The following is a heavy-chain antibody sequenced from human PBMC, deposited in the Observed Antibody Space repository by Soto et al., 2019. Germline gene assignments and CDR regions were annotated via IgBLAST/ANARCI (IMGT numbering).Heavy chain of an antibody. J-gene: IGHJ4*02. CDR1: GGSISSYY. D-gene: IGHD3-22*01. V-gene: IGHV4-59*01. CDR2: IYYSGST. Sequence: LSLTCTVSGGSISSYYWSWIRQPPGKGLEWIGYIYYSGSTNYNPSLESRVTISVDTSKNQFSLKLSSVTAADTAVYYCARTNSSGYYYVDYWGQGTLVTVSS. CDR3: ARTNSSGYYYVDY.